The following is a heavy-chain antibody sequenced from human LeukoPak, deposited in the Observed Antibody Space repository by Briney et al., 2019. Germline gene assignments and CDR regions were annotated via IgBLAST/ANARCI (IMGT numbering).Heavy chain of an antibody. CDR3: ARVGPPPEADYVWGSYRSAIDY. Sequence: PSETLSLTCAVYGGSFIGYYGIWIRQPPGEGLEGIGEIDHRGSTNYNPSLKSRVTISLDTSKHQLCLKLSSVTAADTAVYYRARVGPPPEADYVWGSYRSAIDYWGQGHLVTVSS. D-gene: IGHD3-16*02. CDR2: IDHRGST. J-gene: IGHJ4*02. V-gene: IGHV4-34*01. CDR1: GGSFIGYY.